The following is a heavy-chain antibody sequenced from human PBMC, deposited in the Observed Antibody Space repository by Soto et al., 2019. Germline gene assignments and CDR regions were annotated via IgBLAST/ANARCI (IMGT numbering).Heavy chain of an antibody. CDR1: AGTFSSYA. J-gene: IGHJ4*02. V-gene: IGHV1-69*06. Sequence: XWVKVSCKATAGTFSSYAISWVRQAPGQGLEWMGGIIPIFGTANDAQKFQGRVTITADNSKNTLNLQMNSLRAEDTAVYYCAKSADSDVVAAKEYWGQGTQVTASS. D-gene: IGHD2-15*01. CDR3: AKSADSDVVAAKEY. CDR2: IIPIFGTA.